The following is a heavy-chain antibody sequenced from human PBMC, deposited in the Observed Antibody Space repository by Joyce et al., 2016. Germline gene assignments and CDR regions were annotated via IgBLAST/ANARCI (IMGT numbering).Heavy chain of an antibody. Sequence: EVQLVESGGGLVKPGGSLRLSCAASGFTFSSYSMSWVRQATGKGMEWVSSLSSSSAYIKYTDSVKGRFTISRDNAKNSLYLQMNSLRGEDTAVYYCARSSYTNGIFDYWGQGTLVTVSS. V-gene: IGHV3-21*01. CDR1: GFTFSSYS. CDR2: LSSSSAYI. CDR3: ARSSYTNGIFDY. D-gene: IGHD2-8*01. J-gene: IGHJ4*02.